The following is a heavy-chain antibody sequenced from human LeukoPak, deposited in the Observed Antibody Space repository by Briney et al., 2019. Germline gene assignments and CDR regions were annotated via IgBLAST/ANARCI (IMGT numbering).Heavy chain of an antibody. V-gene: IGHV1-2*02. CDR2: INPNSGGT. D-gene: IGHD6-19*01. Sequence: ASVKVSCKASGYTFTGYYMHWVRQAPGQGLEWMGWINPNSGGTNYAQKLQGRVTMTTDTSTNTAYMELRSLRSDDTAVYYCARESGYSSGWYRYWGQGTLVTVSS. CDR1: GYTFTGYY. J-gene: IGHJ4*02. CDR3: ARESGYSSGWYRY.